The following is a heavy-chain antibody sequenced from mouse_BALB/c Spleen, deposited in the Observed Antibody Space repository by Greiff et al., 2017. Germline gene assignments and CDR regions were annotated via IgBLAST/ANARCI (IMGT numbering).Heavy chain of an antibody. Sequence: EVKLVESGGGLVKPGGSLKLSCAASGFTFSSYTMSWVRQTPEKRLEWVATISSGGGNTYYPDSVKGRFTISRDNAKNNLYLQMSSLRSEDTALYYCARYKGVLDYWGQGTTLTVSS. J-gene: IGHJ2*01. V-gene: IGHV5-9*03. CDR1: GFTFSSYT. CDR3: ARYKGVLDY. CDR2: ISSGGGNT.